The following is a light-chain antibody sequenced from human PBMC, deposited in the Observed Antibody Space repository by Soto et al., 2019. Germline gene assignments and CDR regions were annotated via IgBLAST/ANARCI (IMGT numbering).Light chain of an antibody. CDR1: QSVSSSY. CDR2: GAS. Sequence: EIVLTQSPGTLSLSPGERATLSCRASQSVSSSYLAWYQQKPGQAPRLLIYGASSRATVIPDRFSGSGSGTDFTLTINRLEPEDFAVYYCQQDGISRRTLTFGGGTKVEIK. V-gene: IGKV3-20*01. CDR3: QQDGISRRTLT. J-gene: IGKJ4*01.